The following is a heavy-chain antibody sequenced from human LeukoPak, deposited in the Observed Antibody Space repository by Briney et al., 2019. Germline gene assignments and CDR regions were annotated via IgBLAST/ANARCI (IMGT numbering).Heavy chain of an antibody. D-gene: IGHD1-26*01. Sequence: GASVKVSCNVSGYTLTELSMHWVRQAPGKGLEWMGGFDPEDGETIYAQNFQGRVTMTEDTSTDTAYMELSSLRSEDTAVYYCATPIVGATTITYAFDIWGQGTMVTVSS. V-gene: IGHV1-24*01. J-gene: IGHJ3*02. CDR3: ATPIVGATTITYAFDI. CDR1: GYTLTELS. CDR2: FDPEDGET.